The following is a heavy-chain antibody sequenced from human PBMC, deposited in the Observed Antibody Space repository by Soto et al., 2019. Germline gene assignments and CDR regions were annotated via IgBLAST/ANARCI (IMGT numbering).Heavy chain of an antibody. Sequence: ASVKVSCKASGGTFSSYAISWVRQAPGQRLEWMGWINTVNGNARYSQKFQGRVTITRDASASTAYMELSSLRSEDTAVYYCARELYGDYSGFGYWGQGTLVTVSS. J-gene: IGHJ4*02. CDR1: GGTFSSYA. CDR3: ARELYGDYSGFGY. D-gene: IGHD4-17*01. CDR2: INTVNGNA. V-gene: IGHV1-3*04.